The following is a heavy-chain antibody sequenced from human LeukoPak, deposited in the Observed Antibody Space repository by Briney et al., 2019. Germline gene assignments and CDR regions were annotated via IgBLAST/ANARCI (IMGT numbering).Heavy chain of an antibody. D-gene: IGHD6-6*01. CDR2: ISYDGSNK. J-gene: IGHJ6*02. CDR3: AKGIAARPFGMDV. V-gene: IGHV3-30*18. CDR1: GFTFSSYG. Sequence: GGSLRLSCAASGFTFSSYGMHWVRQAPGKGLEWVAVISYDGSNKYYADSVKGRFTISRDNSKNTLYLQMNSLRAEDTAVYYCAKGIAARPFGMDVWGQGATVTVSS.